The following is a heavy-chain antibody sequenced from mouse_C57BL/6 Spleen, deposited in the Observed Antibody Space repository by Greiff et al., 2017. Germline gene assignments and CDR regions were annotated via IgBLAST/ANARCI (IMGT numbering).Heavy chain of an antibody. CDR3: ARELYSNYPSFAY. CDR2: IYPGSGST. D-gene: IGHD2-5*01. CDR1: GYTFTSYW. V-gene: IGHV1-55*01. J-gene: IGHJ3*01. Sequence: QVQLKQPGAELVMPGASVKLSCKASGYTFTSYWMHWVKQRPGQGLEWIGDIYPGSGSTNYNEKFKSKATLTVDTSSSTAYMQLSSLTSEDSAVYYCARELYSNYPSFAYWGQGTLVTVSA.